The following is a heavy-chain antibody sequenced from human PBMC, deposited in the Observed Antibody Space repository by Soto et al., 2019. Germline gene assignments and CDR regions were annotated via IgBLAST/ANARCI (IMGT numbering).Heavy chain of an antibody. V-gene: IGHV4-34*01. Sequence: SETLSLTCAVYGGSFSGYYWSWIRQPPGKGLEWIGEINHSGSTNYNPSLKSRVTISVATSKSQCSLKLSWVTAADTAVYYCARSSRNRAMNPTLLDYWGQGTLVTVSS. CDR2: INHSGST. CDR1: GGSFSGYY. D-gene: IGHD5-18*01. J-gene: IGHJ4*02. CDR3: ARSSRNRAMNPTLLDY.